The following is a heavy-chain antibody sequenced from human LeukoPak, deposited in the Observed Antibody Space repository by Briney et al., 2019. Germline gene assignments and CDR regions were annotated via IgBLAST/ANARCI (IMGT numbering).Heavy chain of an antibody. CDR2: FYYSGST. CDR1: GGSITSSSYY. V-gene: IGHV4-39*01. J-gene: IGHJ4*02. CDR3: ARGRRDGYNLEYFDK. Sequence: PSETLSLTCTVSGGSITSSSYYWGWIRQPPGKGLQWIGSFYYSGSTYYNPSLKSRVTIYVVTSKNQFSLKLSSVTAADTAVYYCARGRRDGYNLEYFDKWGQGTLVTVSS. D-gene: IGHD5-24*01.